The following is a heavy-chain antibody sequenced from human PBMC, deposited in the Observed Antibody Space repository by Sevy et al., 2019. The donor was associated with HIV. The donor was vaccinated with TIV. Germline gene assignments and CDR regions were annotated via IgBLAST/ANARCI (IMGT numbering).Heavy chain of an antibody. CDR1: GASISSSGYY. D-gene: IGHD6-19*01. CDR3: AGPILTYNNGWSYYDY. Sequence: SETLSLTCTVSGASISSSGYYWGWIRQPPGKGLEWIASINYSGITFYNPSLKSRITISADTSKNQFSLDLNSVTAADTAIYYCAGPILTYNNGWSYYDYWGQGTMVTVSS. CDR2: INYSGIT. J-gene: IGHJ4*02. V-gene: IGHV4-39*01.